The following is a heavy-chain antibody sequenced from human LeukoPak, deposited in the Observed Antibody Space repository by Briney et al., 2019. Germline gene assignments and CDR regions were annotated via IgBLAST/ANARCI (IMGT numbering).Heavy chain of an antibody. J-gene: IGHJ4*02. V-gene: IGHV3-53*01. CDR2: IYSGGST. D-gene: IGHD4-17*01. CDR3: AKAKRTTVTSDY. Sequence: GGSLRLSCAASGFTVSSKYMSWVRQAPGKGLEWVSVIYSGGSTYYADSVKGRFTISRDNSKNTLYLQMNSLRAEDTAVYYCAKAKRTTVTSDYWGQGTLVTVSS. CDR1: GFTVSSKY.